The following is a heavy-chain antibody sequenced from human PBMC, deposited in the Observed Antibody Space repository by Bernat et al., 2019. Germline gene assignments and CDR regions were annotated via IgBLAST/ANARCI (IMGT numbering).Heavy chain of an antibody. CDR3: ARPPGPTLHPGGHSVIYWYFDL. V-gene: IGHV5-51*01. Sequence: EVQLVQSGAEVKKPGESLKISCKGSGYSFTSYWIGWVRQMPGKGLEWMGIIYPGDSDTRYSPSFQGQVSNSADKSISTAYLQWSRLKASDTAMYYCARPPGPTLHPGGHSVIYWYFDLWGRGTLVTVSS. D-gene: IGHD3-16*02. CDR1: GYSFTSYW. J-gene: IGHJ2*01. CDR2: IYPGDSDT.